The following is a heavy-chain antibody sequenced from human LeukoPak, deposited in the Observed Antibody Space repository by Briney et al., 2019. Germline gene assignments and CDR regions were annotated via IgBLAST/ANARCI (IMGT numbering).Heavy chain of an antibody. Sequence: GGSLRLSCAASGFTFSSYAMHWVRQAPGKGLEWVAVISYDGSNKYYADSVKGRFTIPRDNSKNTLYLQMNSLRAEDTAVYYCARELRPHYDFWSGYYMVKNYYYGMDVWGQGTTVTVSS. V-gene: IGHV3-30-3*01. J-gene: IGHJ6*02. CDR3: ARELRPHYDFWSGYYMVKNYYYGMDV. CDR1: GFTFSSYA. CDR2: ISYDGSNK. D-gene: IGHD3-3*01.